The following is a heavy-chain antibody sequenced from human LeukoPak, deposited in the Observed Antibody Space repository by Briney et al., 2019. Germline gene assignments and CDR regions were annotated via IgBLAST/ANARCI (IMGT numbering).Heavy chain of an antibody. CDR2: IIPIFGTA. V-gene: IGHV1-69*01. J-gene: IGHJ4*02. D-gene: IGHD3-16*02. Sequence: SVKVSCKASGGTFSSYAISWVRQGPGQGLEWMGGIIPIFGTANYAQKFQGRVTITADESTSTAYMELSSLRSEDTAVYYCAREGNYVWGSYRYSYFDYWGQGTLVTVSS. CDR1: GGTFSSYA. CDR3: AREGNYVWGSYRYSYFDY.